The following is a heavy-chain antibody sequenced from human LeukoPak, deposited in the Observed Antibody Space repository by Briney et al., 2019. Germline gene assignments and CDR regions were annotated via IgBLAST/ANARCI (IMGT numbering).Heavy chain of an antibody. V-gene: IGHV1-2*02. Sequence: ASVKVSCKASGYTFTGYYMHWVRQAPGQGLEWMGWINPNSGGTNYAQRFQGRVTMTRDTSISTAYMELSRLRSDDTAVYYCARVERAAGTRGWFDPWGQGTLVTVSS. CDR3: ARVERAAGTRGWFDP. CDR2: INPNSGGT. D-gene: IGHD6-13*01. J-gene: IGHJ5*02. CDR1: GYTFTGYY.